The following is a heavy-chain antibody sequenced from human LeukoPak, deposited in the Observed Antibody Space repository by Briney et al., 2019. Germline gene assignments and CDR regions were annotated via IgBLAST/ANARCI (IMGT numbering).Heavy chain of an antibody. D-gene: IGHD2-21*01. CDR2: IYTSGST. CDR3: VTTVTIYYFDY. V-gene: IGHV4-4*07. CDR1: GGSISSYH. J-gene: IGHJ4*02. Sequence: SETLSLTCPVSGGSISSYHWSWIRQPAGKGLEWIGRIYTSGSTNYNPSLKSRVTMSVDTSKNQFSLKLSSVTAADTAVYYCVTTVTIYYFDYWGQGTLVTVSS.